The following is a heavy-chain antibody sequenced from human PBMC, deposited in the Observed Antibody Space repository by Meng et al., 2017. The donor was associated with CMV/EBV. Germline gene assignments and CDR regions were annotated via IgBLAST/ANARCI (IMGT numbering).Heavy chain of an antibody. D-gene: IGHD3-3*01. J-gene: IGHJ6*02. CDR2: ISYDGSNK. Sequence: GGSLRLSCAASGFTFSSYAMHWVRQAPGKGLEWVAVISYDGSNKYYADSVKGRFTISRDNSKNTLYLQMNSLRAEDTAVYYCARALRFLEFSTLGYYYGMDVWGQGTTVIVSS. CDR1: GFTFSSYA. V-gene: IGHV3-30*04. CDR3: ARALRFLEFSTLGYYYGMDV.